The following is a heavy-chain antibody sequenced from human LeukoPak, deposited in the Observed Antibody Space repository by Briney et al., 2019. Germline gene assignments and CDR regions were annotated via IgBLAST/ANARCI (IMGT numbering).Heavy chain of an antibody. Sequence: PGGSLRLSCAASGFTLNTFKTHWVRQAPGKGLEWVAVISYDGSSEYYAESVEGRFTISRDNPKNMLYLQMSSLTTEDTAVYYCARSLVGATSSDAFDIWGQGTMVTVSS. D-gene: IGHD1-26*01. J-gene: IGHJ3*02. CDR3: ARSLVGATSSDAFDI. CDR1: GFTLNTFK. V-gene: IGHV3-30-3*01. CDR2: ISYDGSSE.